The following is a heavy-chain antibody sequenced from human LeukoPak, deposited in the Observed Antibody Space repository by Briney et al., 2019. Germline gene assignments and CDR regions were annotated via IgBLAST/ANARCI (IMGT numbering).Heavy chain of an antibody. J-gene: IGHJ4*02. CDR1: GYTFTSYA. CDR3: ARSYYYDSSGYYPFDY. CDR2: INAGNGNT. V-gene: IGHV1-3*01. D-gene: IGHD3-22*01. Sequence: GASVKVSCKASGYTFTSYAMHWVRQAPGQRLEWMGWINAGNGNTEYSQKFQGRVTITRDTSASTAYMELSSLRSEDTAVYYCARSYYYDSSGYYPFDYWGQGTLVTVSS.